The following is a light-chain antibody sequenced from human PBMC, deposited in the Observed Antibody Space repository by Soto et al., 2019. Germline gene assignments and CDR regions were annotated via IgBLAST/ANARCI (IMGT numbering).Light chain of an antibody. J-gene: IGKJ4*01. CDR2: DAS. CDR3: QQYDNLPLT. CDR1: QAIDVY. V-gene: IGKV1-33*01. Sequence: DLYLTQSPSSLSASVGDTVTITCQASQAIDVYLNWYQQRPGEAPSLLVYDASNLQKGVPSRFRGRGSGTVFSLVISDLQPEDIATYYCQQYDNLPLTFGGGT.